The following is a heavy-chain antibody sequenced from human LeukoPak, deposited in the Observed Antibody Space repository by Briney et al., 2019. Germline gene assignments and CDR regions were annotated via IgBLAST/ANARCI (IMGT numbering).Heavy chain of an antibody. Sequence: SETLSLTCAVYGGSLSGYYYSWTRQPPGKGLEWIGEIDHSGSTNYIPSLKSRVTISVDTSKNQFSLKLTSVTAADTAVYYCASATYDFWSDYYGMDVWGQGTTVTVSS. CDR2: IDHSGST. CDR3: ASATYDFWSDYYGMDV. J-gene: IGHJ6*02. D-gene: IGHD3-3*01. CDR1: GGSLSGYY. V-gene: IGHV4-34*01.